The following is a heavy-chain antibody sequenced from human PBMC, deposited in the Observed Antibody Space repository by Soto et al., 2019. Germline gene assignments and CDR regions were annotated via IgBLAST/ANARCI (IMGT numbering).Heavy chain of an antibody. CDR1: GFNFAGYA. D-gene: IGHD3-10*01. CDR2: VSARGDRI. V-gene: IGHV3-23*01. J-gene: IGHJ4*02. CDR3: GKELWFGELAADF. Sequence: EGQLLESGGGLVQPGGSLRLSCAASGFNFAGYAMTWVRQAPGKGLDWVSGVSARGDRIYYADSVKGRFTISRDNSKNSLYLQMNSLRVGGTAIGYCGKELWFGELAADFWGQGTLVAVSS.